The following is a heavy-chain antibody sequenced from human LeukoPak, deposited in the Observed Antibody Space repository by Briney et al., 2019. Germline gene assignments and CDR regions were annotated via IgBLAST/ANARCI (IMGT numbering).Heavy chain of an antibody. CDR3: ATDLHSMVRGVISYYYYYMDV. V-gene: IGHV1-69-2*01. CDR1: GYTFTDYY. Sequence: GASVKVSCKASGYTFTDYYMHWVQQAPGKGLEWMGRVDPEDGETIYAEKFQGRVTITADTSTDTAYMELSSLRSEDTAVYYCATDLHSMVRGVISYYYYYMDVWGKGTTVTVSS. D-gene: IGHD3-10*01. J-gene: IGHJ6*03. CDR2: VDPEDGET.